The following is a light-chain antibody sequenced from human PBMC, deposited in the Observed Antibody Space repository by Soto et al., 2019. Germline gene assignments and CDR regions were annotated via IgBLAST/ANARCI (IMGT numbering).Light chain of an antibody. CDR3: CSYAGSGTWV. Sequence: QSALTQSASVSGSPGQSITISYTGTTSDVGSYKSVSWYQHHPGKAPKVMIYEDNKRPSGVSNRFSGSKSGNTASLTISGLQADDEADYYCCSYAGSGTWVCGGGTKLTVL. V-gene: IGLV2-23*01. J-gene: IGLJ3*02. CDR2: EDN. CDR1: TSDVGSYKS.